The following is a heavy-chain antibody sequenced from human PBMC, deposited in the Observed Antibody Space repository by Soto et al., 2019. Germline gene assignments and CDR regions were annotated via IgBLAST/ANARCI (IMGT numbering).Heavy chain of an antibody. Sequence: QVQLVQSGAEVKKPGSSAKVSCKASGGTFSNHAISWVRQAPGQGLEWMGGIVPMFGTSNYAQKFQGRVTTTADKSTNTAYMELSSLTSEDTAVYYCARGDDFDYYYGVDVWGQGTTVTVSS. D-gene: IGHD3-16*01. CDR3: ARGDDFDYYYGVDV. CDR1: GGTFSNHA. CDR2: IVPMFGTS. J-gene: IGHJ6*02. V-gene: IGHV1-69*06.